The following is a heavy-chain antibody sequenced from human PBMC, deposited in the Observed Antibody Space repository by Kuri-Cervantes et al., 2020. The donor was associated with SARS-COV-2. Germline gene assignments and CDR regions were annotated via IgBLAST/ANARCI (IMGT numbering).Heavy chain of an antibody. CDR3: ARGPGLSDSRGYYYFY. Sequence: ASVKVSCKASGYTFTGYYMHWVRQAPGQGLEWMGWINPSSGGTNYAQKFQGWVTMTRDTSISTVYMELSRLRSDDTAVYYCARGPGLSDSRGYYYFYWGQGTLVTVSS. D-gene: IGHD3-22*01. CDR2: INPSSGGT. V-gene: IGHV1-2*04. CDR1: GYTFTGYY. J-gene: IGHJ4*02.